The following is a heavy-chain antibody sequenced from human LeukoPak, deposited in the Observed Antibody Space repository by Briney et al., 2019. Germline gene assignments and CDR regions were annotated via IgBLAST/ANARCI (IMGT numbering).Heavy chain of an antibody. CDR1: GGTFSSYA. J-gene: IGHJ5*02. D-gene: IGHD2-15*01. CDR3: ARALSGGRRIVVVVAATPRWFDP. Sequence: GASVKVSCKASGGTFSSYAISWVRQAPGQGLEWMGWMNPNSGNTGYAQKFQGRVTMTRNTSISTAYMELSSLRSEDTAVYYCARALSGGRRIVVVVAATPRWFDPWGQGTLVTVSS. CDR2: MNPNSGNT. V-gene: IGHV1-8*02.